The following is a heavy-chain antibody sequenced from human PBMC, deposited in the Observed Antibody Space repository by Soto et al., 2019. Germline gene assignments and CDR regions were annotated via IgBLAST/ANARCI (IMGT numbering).Heavy chain of an antibody. J-gene: IGHJ6*02. V-gene: IGHV3-30*18. Sequence: GGSLRLSCAASGFTFSSYGMHWVRQAPGKGLEWVAVISYDGSNKYYADSVKGRFTISRDNSKNTLYLQMNSLRAEDTAVYYCAKDQGNTGKDYYYYYGMDVWGQGTTVTVSS. CDR3: AKDQGNTGKDYYYYYGMDV. CDR2: ISYDGSNK. D-gene: IGHD2-2*02. CDR1: GFTFSSYG.